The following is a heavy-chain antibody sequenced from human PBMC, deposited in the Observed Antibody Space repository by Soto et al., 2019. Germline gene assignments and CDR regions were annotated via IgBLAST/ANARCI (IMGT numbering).Heavy chain of an antibody. J-gene: IGHJ5*02. Sequence: QVQVQESVPGLVKPSETLSLTCTVSGGSISNHYWSWIRQSPGKGLEWIASIYHSGTTNNNLSRKGRVTISIDSSKNQVSLKLNSVTAADKAVYYCARGGYRTLAWFDPWGQGTLVTVSS. CDR3: ARGGYRTLAWFDP. CDR1: GGSISNHY. CDR2: IYHSGTT. V-gene: IGHV4-59*11. D-gene: IGHD6-13*01.